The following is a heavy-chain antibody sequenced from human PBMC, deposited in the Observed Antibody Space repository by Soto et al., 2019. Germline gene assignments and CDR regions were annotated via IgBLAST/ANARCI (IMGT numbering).Heavy chain of an antibody. CDR1: GDSVSSNSAA. CDR2: TYYRSRWYN. Sequence: SQTLSLTCVISGDSVSSNSAAWNWIRQSPSRGLEWLGRTYYRSRWYNDYAVSVRSRITVNADTSKNQFSLHLNSVTPEDTAVYCCAGISSLQWYYMDVWDKGTTVTVSS. CDR3: AGISSLQWYYMDV. J-gene: IGHJ6*03. D-gene: IGHD6-19*01. V-gene: IGHV6-1*01.